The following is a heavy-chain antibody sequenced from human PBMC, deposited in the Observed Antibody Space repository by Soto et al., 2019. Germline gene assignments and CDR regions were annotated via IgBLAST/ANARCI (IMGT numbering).Heavy chain of an antibody. V-gene: IGHV4-38-2*01. CDR1: CYSIISGYY. Sequence: SETLSLTSAVSCYSIISGYYFGWIRQPPWKWLDCIGLIYTIVSTNYSPSLKSVVTMSVDTSKNQFSLKLSSVTAADTAVYYWARSPSSYDFWSGYYGKNYYYYYGMDVWGQGTTVTVSS. J-gene: IGHJ6*02. CDR2: IYTIVST. D-gene: IGHD3-3*01. CDR3: ARSPSSYDFWSGYYGKNYYYYYGMDV.